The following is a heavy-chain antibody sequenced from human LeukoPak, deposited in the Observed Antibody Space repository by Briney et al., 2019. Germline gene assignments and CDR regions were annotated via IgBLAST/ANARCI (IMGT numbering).Heavy chain of an antibody. CDR2: INPNSGGT. J-gene: IGHJ4*02. D-gene: IGHD6-13*01. V-gene: IGHV1-2*02. Sequence: ASVKVSCKASGYTFTGYYMHWVRQAPGQGFEWMGWINPNSGGTNYAQKFQGRVTMTRDTSISTAYMELSRLRSDDTAVYYCARDRRAAAGTPYFDYWGQGTLVTVSS. CDR3: ARDRRAAAGTPYFDY. CDR1: GYTFTGYY.